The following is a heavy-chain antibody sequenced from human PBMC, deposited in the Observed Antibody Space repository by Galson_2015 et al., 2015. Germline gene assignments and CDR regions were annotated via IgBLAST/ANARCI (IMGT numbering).Heavy chain of an antibody. CDR1: GFTFSSYG. Sequence: SLRLSCAASGFTFSSYGMHWVRQAPGKGLEWVAVISYDGSNKYYADSVKGRFTISRDNSKNTLYLQMNSLRAEDTAVYYCARDLRAYQPYYDILTGYYSAGGIYYGMDVWGQGTTVTVSS. CDR2: ISYDGSNK. CDR3: ARDLRAYQPYYDILTGYYSAGGIYYGMDV. J-gene: IGHJ6*02. V-gene: IGHV3-30*03. D-gene: IGHD3-9*01.